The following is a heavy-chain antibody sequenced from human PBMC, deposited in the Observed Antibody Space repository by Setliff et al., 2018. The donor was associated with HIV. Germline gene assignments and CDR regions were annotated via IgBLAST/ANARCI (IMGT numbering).Heavy chain of an antibody. V-gene: IGHV4-39*07. CDR3: ARGQGSSGWFDP. J-gene: IGHJ5*02. CDR2: INHSGST. CDR1: GGSISSGSYY. Sequence: SETLSLTCTVSGGSISSGSYYWGWIRQPPGKGLEWIGEINHSGSTNYNPSPKRRVTTSVDTSKNQFSLKLSSVTAADTAVYYCARGQGSSGWFDPWGQGTLVTVSS. D-gene: IGHD2-15*01.